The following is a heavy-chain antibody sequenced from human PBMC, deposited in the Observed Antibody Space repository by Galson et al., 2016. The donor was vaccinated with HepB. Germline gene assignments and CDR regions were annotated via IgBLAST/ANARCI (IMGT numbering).Heavy chain of an antibody. J-gene: IGHJ4*02. D-gene: IGHD6-25*01. CDR3: PSRGFYGSLDN. CDR1: GFTFSETY. Sequence: SLRLSCAASGFTFSETYMTWIRQAPGKGLEWISYITSSGGLSYYADSMEGRFTISRDNAKNSVYLQINSLRAEDTAVYYCPSRGFYGSLDNWGQGTLVTVSS. CDR2: ITSSGGLS. V-gene: IGHV3-11*01.